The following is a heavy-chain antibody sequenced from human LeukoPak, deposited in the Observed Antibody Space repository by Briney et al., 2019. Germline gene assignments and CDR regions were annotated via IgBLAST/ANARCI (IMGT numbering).Heavy chain of an antibody. CDR3: ARDNPAGP. CDR1: GGSISGYS. D-gene: IGHD1-14*01. CDR2: VYTSGNT. Sequence: SETLSLTYTVSGGSISGYSWSWIRQSAAKGLEWIGRVYTSGNTNYNPSLKSRVTMSIDTSKKQFSLKLYSVTAADTAVYYCARDNPAGPWGQGTLVTVSS. V-gene: IGHV4-4*07. J-gene: IGHJ5*02.